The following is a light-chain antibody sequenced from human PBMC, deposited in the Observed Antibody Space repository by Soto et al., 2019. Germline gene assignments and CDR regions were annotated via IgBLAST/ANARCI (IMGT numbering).Light chain of an antibody. Sequence: DIQLPPSTSSVSASVGDRVTITFRASQGISSWLAWYQQKPGKAPKLLIYDASSLQSGVPSRFSGSGSGTDFTLTISSLQPEDFATYYCQQANICPWTFGQGTKVDIK. CDR3: QQANICPWT. CDR1: QGISSW. V-gene: IGKV1-12*01. CDR2: DAS. J-gene: IGKJ1*01.